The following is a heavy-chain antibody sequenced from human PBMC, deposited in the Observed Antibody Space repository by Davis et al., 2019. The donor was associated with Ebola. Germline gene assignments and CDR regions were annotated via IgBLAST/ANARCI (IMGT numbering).Heavy chain of an antibody. CDR1: GYTFTSYD. CDR2: MNPNSGNT. J-gene: IGHJ6*02. V-gene: IGHV1-8*03. D-gene: IGHD3-3*01. Sequence: ASVKVSCKASGYTFTSYDINWVRQATGQGLEWMGWMNPNSGNTGYAQKFQGRVTITRNTSISTAYMELSSLRSEDTAVYYCARMYYEFYYYYYYGMDVWGQGTTVTVSS. CDR3: ARMYYEFYYYYYYGMDV.